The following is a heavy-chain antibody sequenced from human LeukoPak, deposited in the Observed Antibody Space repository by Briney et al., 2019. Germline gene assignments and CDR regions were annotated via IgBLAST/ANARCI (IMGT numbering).Heavy chain of an antibody. Sequence: SETLSLTCTVSGVSINGFYWSWIRQPPGKGLEWVAYIYYAGRTTYNPSLKSRVIISVDTSKNQFFLKLTSLTAADTAVYYCARQGRFSYFGMDVWGQGTTVTVSS. V-gene: IGHV4-59*08. CDR3: ARQGRFSYFGMDV. J-gene: IGHJ6*02. D-gene: IGHD3-3*01. CDR2: IYYAGRT. CDR1: GVSINGFY.